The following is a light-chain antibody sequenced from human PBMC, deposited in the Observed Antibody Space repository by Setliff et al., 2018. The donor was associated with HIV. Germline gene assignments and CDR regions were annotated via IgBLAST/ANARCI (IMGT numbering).Light chain of an antibody. CDR3: SSYTCTRALL. CDR1: SSDVGGYNF. J-gene: IGLJ2*01. V-gene: IGLV2-14*03. Sequence: QSSLTQPASVSGSPGQSVTISCTGTSSDVGGYNFVSWYQQHPGKTPELLIYDVTNRPSGVSDRFSGSKSGNTASLTIAGLQPEDEADYYCSSYTCTRALLFGGGTKVTVL. CDR2: DVT.